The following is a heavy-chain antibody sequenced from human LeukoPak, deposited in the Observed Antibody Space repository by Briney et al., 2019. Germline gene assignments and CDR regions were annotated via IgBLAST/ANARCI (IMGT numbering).Heavy chain of an antibody. J-gene: IGHJ4*02. D-gene: IGHD3-22*01. CDR2: IYYSGST. V-gene: IGHV4-38-2*01. CDR1: GYSISSGYY. Sequence: PSETLSLTCAVSGYSISSGYYWSWIRQPPGKGLEWIGYIYYSGSTNYNPSLKSRVTISVDTSKNQFSLKLSSVTAADTAVYYCARTNSDSSGYYRLFDYWGQGTLVTVSS. CDR3: ARTNSDSSGYYRLFDY.